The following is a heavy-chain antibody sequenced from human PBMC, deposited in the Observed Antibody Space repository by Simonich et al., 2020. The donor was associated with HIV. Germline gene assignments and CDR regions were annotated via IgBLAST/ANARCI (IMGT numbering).Heavy chain of an antibody. J-gene: IGHJ4*02. CDR2: ISYDGSNK. CDR3: ASGGSISSVWEDDY. D-gene: IGHD1-26*01. Sequence: QVQLVESGGGVVQPGISLRLSCAASGFTFSSYALHWFRQAPGKGLEWVAVISYDGSNKYYADSVKGRYTISRDNSKNTLYLQMNSLRAEDTAVYYCASGGSISSVWEDDYWGQGTLVTVSS. CDR1: GFTFSSYA. V-gene: IGHV3-30*07.